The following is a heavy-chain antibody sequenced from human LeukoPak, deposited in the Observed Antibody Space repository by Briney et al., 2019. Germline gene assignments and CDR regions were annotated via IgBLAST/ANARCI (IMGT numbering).Heavy chain of an antibody. CDR2: ISYDGSNK. CDR3: ARDKERGNPPTNWFDP. D-gene: IGHD1-14*01. V-gene: IGHV3-30-3*01. CDR1: GFTFSSYA. Sequence: PGGSLRLSCAASGFTFSSYAMHWVRQAPGKGLEWVAVISYDGSNKYYADSVKGRFTISRDNSKNTLYLQMNSLRAEDTAVYYCARDKERGNPPTNWFDPWGQGTLVTVSS. J-gene: IGHJ5*02.